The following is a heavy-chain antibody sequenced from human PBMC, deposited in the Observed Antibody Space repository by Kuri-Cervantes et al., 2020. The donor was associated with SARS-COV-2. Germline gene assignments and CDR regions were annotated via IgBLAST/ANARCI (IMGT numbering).Heavy chain of an antibody. Sequence: GESLKISCAASGFTFSGHWIHWVRQAPGKGLVWVSRINPDGSYTNNADSVKGRFTLSRDNAKNMLFLQMNSLRAEDTAVYYCATGGDYDFWSGYHFDYWGQGTLVTVSS. D-gene: IGHD3-3*01. CDR1: GFTFSGHW. CDR2: INPDGSYT. CDR3: ATGGDYDFWSGYHFDY. J-gene: IGHJ4*02. V-gene: IGHV3-74*01.